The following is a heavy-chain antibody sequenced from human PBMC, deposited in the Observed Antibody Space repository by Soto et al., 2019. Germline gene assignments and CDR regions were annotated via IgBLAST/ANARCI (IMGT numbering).Heavy chain of an antibody. J-gene: IGHJ6*02. D-gene: IGHD2-2*01. CDR3: VASGVVPAAIAYYYGMDV. V-gene: IGHV1-58*01. Sequence: SVKVSCKASGFTFTSSAVQWVRQARGQRLEWIGWIVVGSGNTNYAQKFQERVTITRDMSTSTAYMELSSLRSEDTAVYYCVASGVVPAAIAYYYGMDVWGQGTTVTVSS. CDR1: GFTFTSSA. CDR2: IVVGSGNT.